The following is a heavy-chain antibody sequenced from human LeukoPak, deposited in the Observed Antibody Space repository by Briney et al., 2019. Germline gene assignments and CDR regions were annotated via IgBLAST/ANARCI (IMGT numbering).Heavy chain of an antibody. CDR3: ARASGRQSRGLSLRSDPYYFDY. Sequence: PSETLSLTCAVSGGSISSGGYSWSWIRQPPGKGLEWIGYIYHSGSTYYNPSLKSRVTISVDRSKSQFSLKLSSVTAADTAVYYCARASGRQSRGLSLRSDPYYFDYWGPGTLVTVSS. CDR1: GGSISSGGYS. D-gene: IGHD3-10*01. J-gene: IGHJ4*02. V-gene: IGHV4-30-2*01. CDR2: IYHSGST.